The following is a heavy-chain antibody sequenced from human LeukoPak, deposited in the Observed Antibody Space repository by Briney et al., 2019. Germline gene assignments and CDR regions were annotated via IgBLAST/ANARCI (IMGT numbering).Heavy chain of an antibody. CDR3: ATLGLKNRSYFVFDY. Sequence: GESLKISWKGSGYSFTSSWIGWVRQMPEKGVEGMGIIYPGDSDTSYCPSFQGQVTIPADKSISTAYQQWSSLKASDAAMYYCATLGLKNRSYFVFDYWGQGTLVTVSS. V-gene: IGHV5-51*01. J-gene: IGHJ4*02. D-gene: IGHD1-26*01. CDR1: GYSFTSSW. CDR2: IYPGDSDT.